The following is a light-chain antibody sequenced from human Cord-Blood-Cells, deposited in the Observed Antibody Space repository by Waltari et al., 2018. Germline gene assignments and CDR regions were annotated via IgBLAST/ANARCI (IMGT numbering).Light chain of an antibody. Sequence: DIVMTQSPDSLAVSLGERATINCKSSQSVLYSSNNKNYLAWYQRNPGQPPKLLIYWTSTRESGVPDRFSGSGSGTDFTLTISSLQAEDVAVYYCQQYYSTPRTFGQGTKLEIK. CDR2: WTS. J-gene: IGKJ2*02. CDR1: QSVLYSSNNKNY. CDR3: QQYYSTPRT. V-gene: IGKV4-1*01.